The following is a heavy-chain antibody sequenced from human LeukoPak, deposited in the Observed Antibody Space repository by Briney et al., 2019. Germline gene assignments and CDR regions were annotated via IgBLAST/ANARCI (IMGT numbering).Heavy chain of an antibody. CDR2: INSDGSNT. CDR1: GFTVTNYW. J-gene: IGHJ4*02. Sequence: GGSLRLSCTTSGFTVTNYWMHWVRQAPGKGLVWVSRINSDGSNTNYAGSVKGRFTISRDNAKNTLYLQMNSLRAQDTAVYYCAGGLSDYYYTVGYWGQGTLVTVSS. V-gene: IGHV3-74*01. D-gene: IGHD3-22*01. CDR3: AGGLSDYYYTVGY.